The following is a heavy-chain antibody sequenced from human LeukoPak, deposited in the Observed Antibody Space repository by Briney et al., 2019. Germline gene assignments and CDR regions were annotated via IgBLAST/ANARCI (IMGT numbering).Heavy chain of an antibody. CDR1: GYTFTTYH. D-gene: IGHD3-3*01. CDR3: ARENRITTFGVPYYYGLDV. V-gene: IGHV1-46*01. J-gene: IGHJ6*02. CDR2: INPSGGSA. Sequence: ASVKVSCKASGYTFTTYHMHWVRRAPGQGLEWMGIINPSGGSATYAQKFQGRVTMTSDTSASTVYMELSSLRSEDTAMYYCARENRITTFGVPYYYGLDVWGQGTTVTVS.